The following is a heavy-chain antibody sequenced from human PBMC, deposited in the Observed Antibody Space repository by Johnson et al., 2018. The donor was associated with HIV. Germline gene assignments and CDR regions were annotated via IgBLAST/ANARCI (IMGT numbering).Heavy chain of an antibody. Sequence: VQLVESGGGLVQPGGSLRLSCGASGFSVSNNYMNWVRQAPGKGLEWVSVIYSGGSTYYADSVKGRFTISRDNSKNTLYLQMNSLRAEDTAVYYCAREGALGAYDAFDIWGQGTMVTVSS. D-gene: IGHD3-10*01. J-gene: IGHJ3*02. V-gene: IGHV3-66*02. CDR1: GFSVSNNY. CDR2: IYSGGST. CDR3: AREGALGAYDAFDI.